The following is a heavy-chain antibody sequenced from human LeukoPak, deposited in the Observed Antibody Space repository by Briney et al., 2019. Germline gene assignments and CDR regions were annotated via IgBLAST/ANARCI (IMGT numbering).Heavy chain of an antibody. V-gene: IGHV3-74*01. J-gene: IGHJ4*02. CDR3: ARSLKE. CDR2: IKTDGTIT. Sequence: PGGSLRLSCAASGFTFSVSYMHCVRQAPGKGLEWGSHIKTDGTITNYADSVKGRFTVSRDNAKNALYLQMNSLRAEDTAAYYCARSLKEWGQGTLVTVSS. CDR1: GFTFSVSY.